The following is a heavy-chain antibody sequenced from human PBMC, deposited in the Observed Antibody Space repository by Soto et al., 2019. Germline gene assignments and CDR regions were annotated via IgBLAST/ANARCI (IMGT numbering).Heavy chain of an antibody. D-gene: IGHD3-22*01. J-gene: IGHJ5*02. V-gene: IGHV1-69*13. CDR2: IIPIFGTA. CDR1: GGTFSSYA. CDR3: ARLSPSDDSSGYYRGWFDP. Sequence: WASVKVSCKASGGTFSSYAISWVRQAPGQGLEWMGGIIPIFGTANYAQKFQGRVTITADESTSTAYMELSSLRSEDTAVYYRARLSPSDDSSGYYRGWFDPWGQGTLVTVSS.